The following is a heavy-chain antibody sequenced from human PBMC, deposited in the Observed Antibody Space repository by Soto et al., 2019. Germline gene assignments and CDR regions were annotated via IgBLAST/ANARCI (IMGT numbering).Heavy chain of an antibody. D-gene: IGHD3-22*01. J-gene: IGHJ4*02. CDR3: ARRKGDYYDSSGYHYYFDY. V-gene: IGHV1-2*02. CDR2: INPNSGGT. Sequence: GASVKVSCKASGYTFTDYYVHWARQAPGQGLEWMGWINPNSGGTKSAQKFQGRVTMTRDTSISTAYMELSRLRSDDTAVYYCARRKGDYYDSSGYHYYFDYWGQGTLVPVSS. CDR1: GYTFTDYY.